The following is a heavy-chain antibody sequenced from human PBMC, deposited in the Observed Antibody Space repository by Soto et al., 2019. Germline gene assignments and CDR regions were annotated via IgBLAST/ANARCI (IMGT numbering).Heavy chain of an antibody. CDR1: GGSFRGYY. Sequence: SETLSLTCAVYGGSFRGYYWSWIRQPPGKGLEWIGEINHSGRTDYNPSLKSRVTISVDTSKNQFSLKLSSVTAADTAVYYCARGNILTGYTFWGQGTRFTVSS. D-gene: IGHD3-9*01. V-gene: IGHV4-34*01. CDR3: ARGNILTGYTF. CDR2: INHSGRT. J-gene: IGHJ6*02.